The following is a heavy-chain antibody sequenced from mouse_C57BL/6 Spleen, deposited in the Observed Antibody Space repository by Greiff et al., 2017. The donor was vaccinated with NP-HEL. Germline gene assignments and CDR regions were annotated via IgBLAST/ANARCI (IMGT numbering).Heavy chain of an antibody. CDR2: INYDGSST. V-gene: IGHV5-16*01. CDR3: ARVEDYGTDWYFDV. CDR1: GFTFSDYY. J-gene: IGHJ1*03. D-gene: IGHD1-1*01. Sequence: EVKLMESEGGLVQPGSSMKLSCTASGFTFSDYYMAWVRQVPEKGLEWVANINYDGSSTYYLDSLKSRFIISRDNAKNILYLQMSSLKSEDTATYYCARVEDYGTDWYFDVWGTGTTVTVSS.